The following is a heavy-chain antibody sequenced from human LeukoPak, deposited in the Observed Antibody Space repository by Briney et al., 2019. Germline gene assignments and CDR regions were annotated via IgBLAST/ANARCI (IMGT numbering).Heavy chain of an antibody. J-gene: IGHJ4*02. CDR1: GFTFSSYA. Sequence: GGSLRLSCAASGFTFSSYAMSWVRQAPGKGLEWVSAISGSGGSTYYADSVKGRFTISRDNSKNTLYLQMNSLRAEDTAVYYCARKLLRDCSGGSCYSGVFPFDYWGQGTLVTVSS. D-gene: IGHD2-15*01. CDR2: ISGSGGST. CDR3: ARKLLRDCSGGSCYSGVFPFDY. V-gene: IGHV3-23*01.